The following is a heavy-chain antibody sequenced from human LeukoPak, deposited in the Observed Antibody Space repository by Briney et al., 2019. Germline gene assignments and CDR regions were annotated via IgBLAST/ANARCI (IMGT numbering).Heavy chain of an antibody. Sequence: SETLSLTCTVSGGSISSGDYYWTWIRQPPGKGLEWIGYIYYSGSTYYNPSLKSRVTISEDTSKNQFSLKLSSVTAADTAVYYCARNGGNWYFDLWGRGTLVTVSS. CDR3: ARNGGNWYFDL. D-gene: IGHD4-23*01. CDR1: GGSISSGDYY. V-gene: IGHV4-30-4*01. J-gene: IGHJ2*01. CDR2: IYYSGST.